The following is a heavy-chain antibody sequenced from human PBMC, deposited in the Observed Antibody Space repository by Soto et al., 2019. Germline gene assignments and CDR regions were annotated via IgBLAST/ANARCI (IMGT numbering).Heavy chain of an antibody. CDR3: ARHTQYGSAWGGDH. CDR1: GGSISSSSDY. CDR2: IYYTGST. Sequence: PSETLSLTCTVSGGSISSSSDYWGWIRQPPGKGLEWIGCIYYTGSTYYNSSLKSRVTISIDTSKNQFSLKLSSVTAADTAVYFCARHTQYGSAWGGDHWGRGTLVTVSS. V-gene: IGHV4-39*01. J-gene: IGHJ4*02. D-gene: IGHD6-19*01.